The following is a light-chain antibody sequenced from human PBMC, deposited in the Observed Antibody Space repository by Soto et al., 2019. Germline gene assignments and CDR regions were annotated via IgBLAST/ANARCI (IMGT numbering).Light chain of an antibody. J-gene: IGLJ2*01. CDR3: SSYTSSSTRV. CDR2: EVN. V-gene: IGLV2-14*01. Sequence: QSVLTQPASVSGSPGQSITISCTGTSSDVGGYNYVSWYQQHPGKAPKLMIYEVNNRPSGVSNRFSGSKSGNTASLTISGLRAEDEADYYCSSYTSSSTRVFGGGTKLTVL. CDR1: SSDVGGYNY.